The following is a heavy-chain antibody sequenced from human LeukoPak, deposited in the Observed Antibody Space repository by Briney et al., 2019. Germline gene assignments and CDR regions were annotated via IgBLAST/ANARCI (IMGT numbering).Heavy chain of an antibody. Sequence: GASVKVSCKASGYNFIGYGITWVRQAPGQGFEWMGRISGYNGNTKYAKKFQGRVTMTRDTSTNTAYMELRSLRYDDTGVYYCARDEFYGSASAGDDGFDMWGQGTMVTVS. J-gene: IGHJ3*02. CDR3: ARDEFYGSASAGDDGFDM. V-gene: IGHV1-18*01. CDR1: GYNFIGYG. D-gene: IGHD3-10*01. CDR2: ISGYNGNT.